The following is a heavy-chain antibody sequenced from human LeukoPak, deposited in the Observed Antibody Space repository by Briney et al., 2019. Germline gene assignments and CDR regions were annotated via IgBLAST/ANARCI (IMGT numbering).Heavy chain of an antibody. D-gene: IGHD3-10*01. Sequence: GGSLRLSCADSGFTFSDAWMSWVRRAPGRGLEGVGRIKRKTDGAATDYAAPVKGRFTISRDDSKNTLFLQTNSLRTEDTAVYYCTTATMIRGVSDYWGQGTLVTVSS. V-gene: IGHV3-15*01. CDR1: GFTFSDAW. CDR3: TTATMIRGVSDY. J-gene: IGHJ4*02. CDR2: IKRKTDGAAT.